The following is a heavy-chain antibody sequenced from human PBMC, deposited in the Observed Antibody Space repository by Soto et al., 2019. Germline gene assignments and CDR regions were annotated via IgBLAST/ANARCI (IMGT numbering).Heavy chain of an antibody. V-gene: IGHV1-69*13. J-gene: IGHJ4*02. CDR3: ARGGTDTAMADTLDY. Sequence: ASVKVSCEASGGTFSSYAISWVRQAPGQGLEWMGGIIPIFGTANYAQKFQGRVTITADESTSTAYMELSSLRSEDTAVYYCARGGTDTAMADTLDYWGQGTLVTVSS. CDR1: GGTFSSYA. D-gene: IGHD5-18*01. CDR2: IIPIFGTA.